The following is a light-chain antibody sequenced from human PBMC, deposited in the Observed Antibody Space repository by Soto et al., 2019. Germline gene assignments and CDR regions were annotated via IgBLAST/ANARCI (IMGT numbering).Light chain of an antibody. CDR2: GAS. V-gene: IGKV3-15*01. J-gene: IGKJ1*01. CDR1: QRVRSN. Sequence: EIVMTQSPATLSVSPGERATLSCRASQRVRSNFAWYQQKPGQAPRLLIYGASTRATGISARFSGSGSGTEFTLTISSLQSEDFAVYFCQQYNDWPPMFGQGTKVEIK. CDR3: QQYNDWPPM.